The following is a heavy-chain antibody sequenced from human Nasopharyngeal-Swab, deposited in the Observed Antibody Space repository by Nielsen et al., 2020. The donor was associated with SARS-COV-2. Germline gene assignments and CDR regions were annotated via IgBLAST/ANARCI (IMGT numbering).Heavy chain of an antibody. V-gene: IGHV3-11*04. CDR2: ISSSSSTI. CDR3: ARVPSTSCSSGCY. J-gene: IGHJ4*02. D-gene: IGHD2-2*01. CDR1: GSTFSDYY. Sequence: GESLKISCAASGSTFSDYYMSWIRQAPGKGLEWVSYISSSSSTIYYADSVKGRFTISRDNAKNSLYLQMNSLRDEDTAVYYCARVPSTSCSSGCYWGQGTLVTVSS.